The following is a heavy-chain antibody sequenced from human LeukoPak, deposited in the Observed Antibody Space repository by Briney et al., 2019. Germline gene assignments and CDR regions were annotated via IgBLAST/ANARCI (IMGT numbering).Heavy chain of an antibody. Sequence: PSETLSLTCTVSGGSISSGDYYWSWIRQPPGKGLEWIGYIYYSGSTYYNPSLKSRVTISVDTSKNQFSLKLSSVTAADTAVYYCARDSARESRDAFDIWGQGTMVTVSS. V-gene: IGHV4-30-4*01. J-gene: IGHJ3*02. CDR1: GGSISSGDYY. CDR3: ARDSARESRDAFDI. CDR2: IYYSGST.